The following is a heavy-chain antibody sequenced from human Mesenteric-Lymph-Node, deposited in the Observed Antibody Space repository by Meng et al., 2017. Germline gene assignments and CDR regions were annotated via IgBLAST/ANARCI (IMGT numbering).Heavy chain of an antibody. Sequence: GESLKISCTASGFTFSDHALGWVRQAPGKGLEWVSTISGSGGNTYYADSVKGRFTISRDNSKSTLYLQMNSLRAEDTAVYYCAREPALLMLLYFDSWGQGTLVTVSS. CDR3: AREPALLMLLYFDS. CDR2: ISGSGGNT. V-gene: IGHV3-23*01. J-gene: IGHJ4*02. CDR1: GFTFSDHA. D-gene: IGHD2-15*01.